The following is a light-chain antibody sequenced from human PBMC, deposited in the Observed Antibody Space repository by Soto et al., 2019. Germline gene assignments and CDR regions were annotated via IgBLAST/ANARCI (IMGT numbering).Light chain of an antibody. J-gene: IGLJ1*01. CDR2: EVS. CDR3: SSYAGSNNFI. CDR1: SSDIGAYNS. Sequence: QSVLTQPPSASGSPGQSVTISCTGTSSDIGAYNSVSWYQQHPGKAPKLIIYEVSKRPSGVPNRFSGSKSGNTASLTVSGLQAEDEADYSRSSYAGSNNFIFGSGTKVTVL. V-gene: IGLV2-8*01.